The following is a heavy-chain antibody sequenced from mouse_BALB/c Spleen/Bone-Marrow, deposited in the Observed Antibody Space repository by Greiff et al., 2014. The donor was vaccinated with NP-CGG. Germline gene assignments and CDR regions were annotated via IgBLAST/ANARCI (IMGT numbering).Heavy chain of an antibody. CDR1: GFSLINYG. CDR2: IWTDGST. J-gene: IGHJ4*01. Sequence: VKLVESGPGLVAPSQSLSITCTVSGFSLINYGVHWFRQPPGKGLEWLGVIWTDGSTAYNSALKSRLSITKDNSKSQIFLKMNSLQTDDTAMYFCARNWDYWGQGTSVTVSS. CDR3: ARNWDY. V-gene: IGHV2-6*02.